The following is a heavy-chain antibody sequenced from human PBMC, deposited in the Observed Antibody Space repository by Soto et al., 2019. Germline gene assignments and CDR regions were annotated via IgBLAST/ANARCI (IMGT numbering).Heavy chain of an antibody. CDR1: GGSISSGDYY. Sequence: SETLSLTCTVSGGSISSGDYYWSWIRQPPGKGLEWIGYIYYSGSTYYNPSLKSRVTISVDTSKNQFSLKLSSVTAADTAVYYCAREPPIVARRPHEIMDVWGQGTTVTVSS. CDR2: IYYSGST. CDR3: AREPPIVARRPHEIMDV. V-gene: IGHV4-30-4*01. D-gene: IGHD5-12*01. J-gene: IGHJ6*02.